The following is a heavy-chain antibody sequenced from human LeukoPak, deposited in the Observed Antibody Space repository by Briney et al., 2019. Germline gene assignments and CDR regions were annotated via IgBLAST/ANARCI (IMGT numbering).Heavy chain of an antibody. CDR3: ARDRHWNQGNFDY. D-gene: IGHD1-1*01. CDR2: INPNSGDT. Sequence: ASVKVSCKASGYTITGYYIHWVRQAPGQGLEWVGWINPNSGDTNYAQKFQGRVTMTRDTSINTAFMELSGLRSDDTAVYYCARDRHWNQGNFDYWGQGTLVTVSS. V-gene: IGHV1-2*02. J-gene: IGHJ4*02. CDR1: GYTITGYY.